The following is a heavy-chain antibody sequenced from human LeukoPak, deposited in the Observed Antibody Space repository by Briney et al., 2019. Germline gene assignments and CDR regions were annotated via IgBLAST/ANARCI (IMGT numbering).Heavy chain of an antibody. CDR1: GGSISSSY. V-gene: IGHV4-59*01. CDR2: IYYSGST. D-gene: IGHD5-24*01. J-gene: IGHJ4*02. CDR3: VTGGGWLPDY. Sequence: PSETLSLTCTVSGGSISSSYCNWMRQPPGKGLEWIGYIYYSGSTNYNPSLKSRVTMSLDTSKNQFSLKLSSVTAADAAVYDCVTGGGWLPDYWGQGTLVTVSS.